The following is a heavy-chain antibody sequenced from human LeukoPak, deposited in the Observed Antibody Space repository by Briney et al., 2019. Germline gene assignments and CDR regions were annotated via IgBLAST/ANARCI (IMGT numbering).Heavy chain of an antibody. CDR2: INPNSGGT. V-gene: IGHV1-2*02. CDR3: ARERDSSSWSQRYYYMDV. J-gene: IGHJ6*03. CDR1: GYTFTGYY. Sequence: ASVKVSCKASGYTFTGYYIHWVRQAPGQGLEWMGWINPNSGGTNYAQKFQGRVTMTRDTSISTAYMELSRLRSDDTAVYYCARERDSSSWSQRYYYMDVWGKGTTVTVSS. D-gene: IGHD6-13*01.